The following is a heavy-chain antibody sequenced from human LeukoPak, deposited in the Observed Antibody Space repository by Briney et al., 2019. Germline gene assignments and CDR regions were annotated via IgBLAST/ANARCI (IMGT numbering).Heavy chain of an antibody. V-gene: IGHV4-30-4*08. CDR2: IYYSGST. J-gene: IGHJ5*02. Sequence: KTSQTLSLTCTVSGGSISSGDYYWSWIRQPPGKGLEWIGYIYYSGSTYYNPSLKSRVTISVDTSKNQFSLKLSSVTAADTAVYYCAREYIAVAGTWFDPWGQGTLVTVSS. CDR3: AREYIAVAGTWFDP. D-gene: IGHD6-19*01. CDR1: GGSISSGDYY.